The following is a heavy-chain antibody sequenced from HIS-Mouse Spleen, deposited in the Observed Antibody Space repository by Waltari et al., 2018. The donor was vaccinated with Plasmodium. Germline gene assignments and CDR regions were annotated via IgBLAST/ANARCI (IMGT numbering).Heavy chain of an antibody. CDR2: IYSGGST. CDR3: ARGMKSSSSAFDI. Sequence: VQLVESGGGLIQPGGSLRLSCAASGFTVSSNYMSWVRQAPGKGLEWVSVIYSGGSTYNADSVKGRFTISRDNSKNTLYLQMNSLRAEDTAVYYCARGMKSSSSAFDIWGQGTMVTVSS. D-gene: IGHD6-6*01. V-gene: IGHV3-53*01. J-gene: IGHJ3*02. CDR1: GFTVSSNY.